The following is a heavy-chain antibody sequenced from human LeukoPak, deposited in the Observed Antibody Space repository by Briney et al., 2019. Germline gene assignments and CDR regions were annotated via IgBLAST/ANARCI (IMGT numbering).Heavy chain of an antibody. D-gene: IGHD6-13*01. V-gene: IGHV5-51*01. CDR3: ARSGSRSSSWYPYFGY. CDR1: GYSFTNYW. CDR2: IYPGDSDT. Sequence: GESLKISCKGSGYSFTNYWIGWVRQMPGKGLEWMGIIYPGDSDTRYSPSFQGQVTISADKSINTAYLQWSSLKASDTAMYYCARSGSRSSSWYPYFGYWGQGTLVTVSS. J-gene: IGHJ4*02.